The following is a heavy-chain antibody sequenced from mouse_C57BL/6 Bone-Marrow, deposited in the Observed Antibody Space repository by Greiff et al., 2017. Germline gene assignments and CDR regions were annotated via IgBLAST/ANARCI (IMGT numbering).Heavy chain of an antibody. J-gene: IGHJ3*01. CDR1: GYAFTNYL. D-gene: IGHD4-1*01. CDR2: INPGSGGT. Sequence: VQLQQSGAELVRPGTSVKVSCKASGYAFTNYLIEWVKQRPGQGLEWIGVINPGSGGTHYNEKFKGKATLTADKSSSTAYMQLSSLTSEDSAVYFCARGNWAWFAYWGQGTLVTVSA. V-gene: IGHV1-54*01. CDR3: ARGNWAWFAY.